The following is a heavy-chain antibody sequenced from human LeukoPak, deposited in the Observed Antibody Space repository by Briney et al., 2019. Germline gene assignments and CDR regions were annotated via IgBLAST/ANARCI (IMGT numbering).Heavy chain of an antibody. D-gene: IGHD2-2*01. V-gene: IGHV4-34*01. Sequence: NPSETLSLTCAVYGGSFSGYYWSWIRQPPGKGLEWIGEINHSGSTNYNPSLKSRVTISVDTSKNQFSLKLSSVTAADTAVYYCAGYCSSTSCYSPHWGQGTLVTVSS. CDR1: GGSFSGYY. J-gene: IGHJ4*02. CDR3: AGYCSSTSCYSPH. CDR2: INHSGST.